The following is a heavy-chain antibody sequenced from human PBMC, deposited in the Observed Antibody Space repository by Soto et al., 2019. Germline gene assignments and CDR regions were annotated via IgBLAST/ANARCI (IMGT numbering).Heavy chain of an antibody. CDR1: GFTVSSNY. CDR2: IYSGGST. V-gene: IGHV3-66*01. J-gene: IGHJ6*03. CDR3: AREIGRGAAQTNYMDV. D-gene: IGHD6-6*01. Sequence: EVQLVESGGGLVQPGGSLRLSCAASGFTVSSNYMSWVRQAPGKGLEWVSVIYSGGSTFYADSVKGRFTISRDNSKNTVYLQMNSLRAEDAGVYYCAREIGRGAAQTNYMDVGGKGTTVTVS.